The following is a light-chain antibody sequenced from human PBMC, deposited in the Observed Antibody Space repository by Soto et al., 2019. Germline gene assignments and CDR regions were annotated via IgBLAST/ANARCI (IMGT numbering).Light chain of an antibody. V-gene: IGLV2-14*01. CDR2: EVS. CDR1: SSDVGAYNY. J-gene: IGLJ3*02. CDR3: TSYTSSHTWV. Sequence: QSALTQPASVSGSPGQSITISCTGTSSDVGAYNYISWYQQHPGKAPKLMIYEVSNRPAGASNRFSGSKSGNTASLTISGLQAADEADYYCTSYTSSHTWVFGGGTKLTVL.